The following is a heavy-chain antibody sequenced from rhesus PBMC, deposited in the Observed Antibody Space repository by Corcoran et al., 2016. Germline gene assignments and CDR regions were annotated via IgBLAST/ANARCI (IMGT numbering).Heavy chain of an antibody. CDR2: IYGGSGST. D-gene: IGHD1-1-1*01. CDR1: GGSISGYYL. J-gene: IGHJ4*01. CDR3: ARVIAGTIYPDY. V-gene: IGHV4S7*01. Sequence: QVQLQESGPGVVKPSETLSLTCAVSGGSISGYYLWSWIRQPPGKGLDWIGYIYGGSGSTSYNPSLKSRVIISIDTSKNQFSLKLSSVTAADTAVYYCARVIAGTIYPDYWGQGVLVTVSS.